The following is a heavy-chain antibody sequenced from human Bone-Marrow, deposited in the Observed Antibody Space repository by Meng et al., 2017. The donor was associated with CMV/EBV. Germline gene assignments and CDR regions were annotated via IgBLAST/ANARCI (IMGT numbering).Heavy chain of an antibody. V-gene: IGHV4-59*01. J-gene: IGHJ6*02. CDR3: ARDSKVTIFGVGHYYYGMDV. CDR2: IYYSGST. Sequence: GSLRLSCTVSGGSISSYYWSWIRQPPGKGLEWIGYIYYSGSTNYNPSLKSRVTISVDTSKNQFSLKLSSVTAADTAVYYCARDSKVTIFGVGHYYYGMDVWGQGTTVTVSS. CDR1: GGSISSYY. D-gene: IGHD3-3*01.